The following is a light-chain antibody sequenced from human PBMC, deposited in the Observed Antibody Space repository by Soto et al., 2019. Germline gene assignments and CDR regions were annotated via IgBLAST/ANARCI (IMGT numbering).Light chain of an antibody. CDR2: NES. J-gene: IGKJ1*01. CDR3: QQYGSSGT. V-gene: IGKV3-20*01. Sequence: EMVFTLPPATLSLYHGERATLYFRASQWVGRYIAWYQQQPGQAPRLPIFNESNRATGFPARFSRSGSGTDFTFSISRLVPEDFAVYYCQQYGSSGTFGQGTKVDI. CDR1: QWVGRY.